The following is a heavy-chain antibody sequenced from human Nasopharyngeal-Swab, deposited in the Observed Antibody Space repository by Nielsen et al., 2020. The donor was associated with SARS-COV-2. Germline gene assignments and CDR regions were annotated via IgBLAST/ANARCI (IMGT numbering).Heavy chain of an antibody. CDR1: GFTFSSFG. V-gene: IGHV3-30*03. CDR2: IAHDASNE. Sequence: GSLRLSCAASGFTFSSFGMHWVRQAPGKGLEWVAFIAHDASNEYYGDSVKGRISISRDSSKNTLYLQMDSLRGEDTAVYYCARDAPAHYGAFYWGRGTLVTVSS. J-gene: IGHJ4*02. D-gene: IGHD4-17*01. CDR3: ARDAPAHYGAFY.